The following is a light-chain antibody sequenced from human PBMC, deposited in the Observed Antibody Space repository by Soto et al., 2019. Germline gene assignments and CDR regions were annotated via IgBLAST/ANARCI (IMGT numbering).Light chain of an antibody. CDR1: SSDVGSYNY. J-gene: IGLJ1*01. CDR2: DVT. CDR3: SSYTDTTTRYV. Sequence: QSVLTQPASVSGSPGQSITISCTGTSSDVGSYNYVSWYRQHPDKAPQLLIYDVTHRPAGVSSRFSGSKSDNTASLTISWLQAEDEADYYCSSYTDTTTRYVFGSGTKLTVL. V-gene: IGLV2-14*03.